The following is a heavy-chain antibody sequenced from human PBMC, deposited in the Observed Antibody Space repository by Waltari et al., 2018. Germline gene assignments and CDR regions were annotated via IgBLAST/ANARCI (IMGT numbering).Heavy chain of an antibody. Sequence: VQLVQCGAEVTKPGSWGKVSCKASGGTFSGYAKSWGRQAPGQGLEWMGRIIPIFGTANYAQKFQGRVTITADKSTSTAYMELSSLRSEDTAVYYCARGYSGYDSETWGQGTLVTVSS. CDR3: ARGYSGYDSET. D-gene: IGHD5-12*01. J-gene: IGHJ5*02. CDR2: IIPIFGTA. CDR1: GGTFSGYA. V-gene: IGHV1-69*08.